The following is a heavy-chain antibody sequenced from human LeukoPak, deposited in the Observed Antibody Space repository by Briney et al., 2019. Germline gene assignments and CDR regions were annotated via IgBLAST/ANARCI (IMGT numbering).Heavy chain of an antibody. CDR2: IYHSGST. CDR1: GYSIGTGYY. CDR3: ARVDWLANYYYYMDV. Sequence: SETLSLTCTVSGYSIGTGYYWGWIRQPPGKGLEWIGSIYHSGSTYSNPSLKSRVTISVDTSENQFSLNLSSVTAADTAVYYCARVDWLANYYYYMDVWGKGTTVTVSS. V-gene: IGHV4-38-2*02. J-gene: IGHJ6*03. D-gene: IGHD2-21*01.